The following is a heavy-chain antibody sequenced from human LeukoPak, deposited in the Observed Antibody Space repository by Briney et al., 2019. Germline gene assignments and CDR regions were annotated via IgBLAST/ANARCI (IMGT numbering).Heavy chain of an antibody. V-gene: IGHV1-69*04. J-gene: IGHJ4*02. Sequence: GAPGKLSCNAAGGTVTSYAISSVRQSPGQGLECMGRIIPILGIAHYAQKFNGRVTITADKSSSTAYMWLSRLRSEDTAVYYCAKGATVVPGRIAYWGQGTLVTVSS. CDR2: IIPILGIA. D-gene: IGHD4-23*01. CDR3: AKGATVVPGRIAY. CDR1: GGTVTSYA.